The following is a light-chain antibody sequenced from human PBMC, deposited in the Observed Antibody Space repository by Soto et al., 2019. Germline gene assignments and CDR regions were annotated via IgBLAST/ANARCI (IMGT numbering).Light chain of an antibody. CDR2: LVGSGSY. J-gene: IGLJ2*01. CDR1: SGHSSYI. V-gene: IGLV4-60*03. CDR3: ETWDTNFVV. Sequence: QAVVTQPPSASASLGSSVKLTCTLSSGHSSYIIAWHQQQPGQAPRYLMKLVGSGSYKKGSGVPDRFSGSSSGADRYLTISNLQSEDEADYYCETWDTNFVVFGGGTKVTVL.